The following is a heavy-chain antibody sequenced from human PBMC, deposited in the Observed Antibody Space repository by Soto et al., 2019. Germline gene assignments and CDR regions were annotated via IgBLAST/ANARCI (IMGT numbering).Heavy chain of an antibody. V-gene: IGHV1-18*01. CDR2: SSAYNGNT. J-gene: IGHJ5*02. CDR1: GYTFTSYG. Sequence: QVQLVQSGAEVKKPGASVKVSCKASGYTFTSYGISWVRQAPGQVLEWMGWSSAYNGNTNYAQKLQGRVTMPTHTSTSTDDMELRSRRSDDTAVYYCARLGYCSGGSSYGPVGWFDPWGQGTLVKVSS. D-gene: IGHD2-15*01. CDR3: ARLGYCSGGSSYGPVGWFDP.